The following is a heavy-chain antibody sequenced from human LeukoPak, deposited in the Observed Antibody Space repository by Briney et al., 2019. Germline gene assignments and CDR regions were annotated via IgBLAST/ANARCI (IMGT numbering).Heavy chain of an antibody. V-gene: IGHV3-21*01. Sequence: GRSLRLSCAASGFTFSSYSMNWVRQAPGKGLEWVSSISSSSSYIYYADSVKGRFTISRDNTKNSLYLQMNSLRAEDTAVYYCATLRWETYFDYWGQGTLVTVSS. CDR1: GFTFSSYS. CDR3: ATLRWETYFDY. CDR2: ISSSSSYI. D-gene: IGHD4-23*01. J-gene: IGHJ4*02.